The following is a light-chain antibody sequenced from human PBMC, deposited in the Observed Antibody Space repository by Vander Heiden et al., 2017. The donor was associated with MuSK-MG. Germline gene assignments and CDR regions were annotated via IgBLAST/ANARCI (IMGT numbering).Light chain of an antibody. V-gene: IGKV1-27*01. J-gene: IGKJ1*01. CDR2: AAS. Sequence: DIQMTQSPSCLSASVGDRVTITRRASQGISNYLAWYQQKPGKVPKLLIYAASTWQSGVPSRFSGSGSGTEFTLTISSLQPEDVATYYCQKYNSAPRTFGQGTKVEIK. CDR3: QKYNSAPRT. CDR1: QGISNY.